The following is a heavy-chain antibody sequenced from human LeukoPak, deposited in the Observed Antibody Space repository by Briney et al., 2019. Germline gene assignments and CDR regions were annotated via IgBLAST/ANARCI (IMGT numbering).Heavy chain of an antibody. CDR1: GGSISSGGYY. D-gene: IGHD4/OR15-4a*01. CDR3: ARADWRGTNSRDAFDI. Sequence: SQTLSLTCTVSGGSISSGGYYWSWIRQHPGKGLEWIGYIYYSGSTYYNPSLKSRITISLDTSQSQFSLELSSVTAADTAVYYCARADWRGTNSRDAFDIWGLGTVVTVSS. V-gene: IGHV4-31*03. CDR2: IYYSGST. J-gene: IGHJ3*02.